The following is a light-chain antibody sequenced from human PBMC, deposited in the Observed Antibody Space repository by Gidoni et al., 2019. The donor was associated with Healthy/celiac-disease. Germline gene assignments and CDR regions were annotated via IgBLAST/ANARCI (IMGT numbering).Light chain of an antibody. J-gene: IGKJ5*01. V-gene: IGKV1-39*01. CDR1: QSISSY. CDR2: AAS. CDR3: QQSYSTPIT. Sequence: DRVTITCRASQSISSYLNWYQQKPGKAPKLLIYAASSLQSGVPSRFSGSGSGTDFTLTISSLQPEDFATYYCQQSYSTPITFGQGTRLEIK.